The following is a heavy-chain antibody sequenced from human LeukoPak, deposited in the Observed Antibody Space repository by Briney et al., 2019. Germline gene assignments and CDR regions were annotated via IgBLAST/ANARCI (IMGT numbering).Heavy chain of an antibody. CDR1: GFTFSGSD. CDR3: TRDSGTYNWFDP. CDR2: IDKKDKGYATAT. D-gene: IGHD1-26*01. J-gene: IGHJ5*02. V-gene: IGHV3-73*01. Sequence: GGSLRLSCEASGFTFSGSDIHWVRQASGKGLEWVGQIDKKDKGYATATAYAASVKGRFTISRDDSINTAYLQMKSLKTEDTALYYCTRDSGTYNWFDPWGQGTLVTVSS.